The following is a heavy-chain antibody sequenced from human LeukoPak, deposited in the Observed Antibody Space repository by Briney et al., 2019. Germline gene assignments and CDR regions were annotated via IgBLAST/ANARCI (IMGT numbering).Heavy chain of an antibody. CDR2: IYTSGST. D-gene: IGHD3-22*01. Sequence: TTSETLSLTCTVSGDSISNFYWSWIRQPAGKGLEWIGRIYTSGSTNYNPSLKSRVTISGDTSKNQFSLRLSSVTAADTAVYYCARASYSYDINGWVPFDYWGQGTLVTVSS. CDR3: ARASYSYDINGWVPFDY. J-gene: IGHJ4*02. CDR1: GDSISNFY. V-gene: IGHV4-4*07.